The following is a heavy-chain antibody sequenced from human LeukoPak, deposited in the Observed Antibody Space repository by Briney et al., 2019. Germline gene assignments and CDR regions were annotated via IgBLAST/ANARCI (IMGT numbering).Heavy chain of an antibody. V-gene: IGHV3-21*01. D-gene: IGHD3-10*01. Sequence: GGSRNFSGEASGFTFSSNSLTWLGKAQGKGLEGFSFISSSSTYIYYADSVKGRFTISRDDAKNSLYLQMSSLRADDTAVYYCARDRVVSGRFGEVASWGQGTLVTVSS. CDR3: ARDRVVSGRFGEVAS. CDR2: ISSSSTYI. J-gene: IGHJ5*01. CDR1: GFTFSSNS.